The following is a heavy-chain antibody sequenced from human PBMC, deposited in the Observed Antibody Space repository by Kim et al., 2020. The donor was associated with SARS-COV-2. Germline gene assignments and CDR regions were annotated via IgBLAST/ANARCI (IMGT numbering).Heavy chain of an antibody. D-gene: IGHD6-13*01. Sequence: AQKVQGRVTSTAGESTSTAYMELSSLRSEDTAVYYCAREGVAAAGTSFDYWGQGTLVTVSS. V-gene: IGHV1-69*01. CDR3: AREGVAAAGTSFDY. J-gene: IGHJ4*02.